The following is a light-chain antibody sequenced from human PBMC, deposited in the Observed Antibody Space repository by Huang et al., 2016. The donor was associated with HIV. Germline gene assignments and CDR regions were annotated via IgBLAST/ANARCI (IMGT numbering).Light chain of an antibody. CDR1: QSLLHSNGYNY. V-gene: IGKV2-28*01. J-gene: IGKJ5*01. Sequence: IVMTQSPLSLPVTPGEPASISCRSSQSLLHSNGYNYLDWYLQKPGPSQQLVISLSAKRASGVPDSFTGSGSVTYFTLKISRVEAEDVGGYYCMQTLQTPRTFGQGTRLEIK. CDR3: MQTLQTPRT. CDR2: LSA.